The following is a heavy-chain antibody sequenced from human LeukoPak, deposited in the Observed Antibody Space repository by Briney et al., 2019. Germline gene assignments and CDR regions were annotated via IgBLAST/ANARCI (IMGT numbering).Heavy chain of an antibody. CDR1: GFTFSSYA. J-gene: IGHJ6*02. V-gene: IGHV3-23*01. CDR3: AKVGCSSTSCYAAYYYYGMDV. Sequence: GGSLRLSCAASGFTFSSYAMSWVRQAPGKGLEWVSVISGSGKSTYYADSVKGRFTISKDNTKNTLYLQMNSLRAEDTAVYYCAKVGCSSTSCYAAYYYYGMDVWGQGTTVTVSS. CDR2: ISGSGKST. D-gene: IGHD2-2*01.